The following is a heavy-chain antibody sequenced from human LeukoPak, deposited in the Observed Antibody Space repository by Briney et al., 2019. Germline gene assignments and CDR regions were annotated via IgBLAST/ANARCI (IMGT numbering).Heavy chain of an antibody. V-gene: IGHV3-30*02. Sequence: GGSLRLSCAASGFTFSNYGMHWVRQAPGKGLEWVAFIRYDGSDKYYADSVKGRLTISRDNSKNTLYLQMNSLRAEDTAVYYCAKDINVIPAAIGGFQHWGQGTLVTVPS. CDR2: IRYDGSDK. J-gene: IGHJ1*01. CDR3: AKDINVIPAAIGGFQH. D-gene: IGHD2-2*02. CDR1: GFTFSNYG.